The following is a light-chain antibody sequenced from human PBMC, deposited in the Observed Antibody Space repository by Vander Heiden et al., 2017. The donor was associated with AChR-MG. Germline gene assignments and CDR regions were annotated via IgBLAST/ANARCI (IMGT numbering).Light chain of an antibody. CDR3: ATWHDSLSARYV. CDR1: DSPIGSHF. CDR2: RND. J-gene: IGLJ1*01. Sequence: QSVLAQPPSVSGTPGQRVTISCSGRDSPIGSHFVYCYQQPPGTAPRVLICRNDQRPSGGPDRFFGSKSGTSASLAISGIRPEDEGDYYCATWHDSLSARYVFGTGTKVTVL. V-gene: IGLV1-47*01.